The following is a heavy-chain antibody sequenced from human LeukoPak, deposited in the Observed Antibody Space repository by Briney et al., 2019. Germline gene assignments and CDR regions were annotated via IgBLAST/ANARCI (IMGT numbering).Heavy chain of an antibody. CDR1: GGSFSGYY. Sequence: PSETLSLTCAVYGGSFSGYYWSWIRQPPGKGLEWIGYIYYSGSTNYNPSLKSRVTISVDTSKNQFSLKLSSVTAADTAVYYCARDLAQRPRAFDIWGQGTMVTVSS. CDR2: IYYSGST. J-gene: IGHJ3*02. CDR3: ARDLAQRPRAFDI. D-gene: IGHD6-25*01. V-gene: IGHV4-59*01.